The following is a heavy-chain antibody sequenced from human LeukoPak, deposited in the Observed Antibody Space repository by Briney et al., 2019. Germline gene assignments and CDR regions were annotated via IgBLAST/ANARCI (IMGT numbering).Heavy chain of an antibody. CDR3: ARSTKAIVVVPAAIDWFDP. D-gene: IGHD2-2*02. CDR2: ISAYNGNT. V-gene: IGHV1-18*01. CDR1: GYTFTSYG. J-gene: IGHJ5*02. Sequence: EASVKVSCKASGYTFTSYGISWVRQAPGQGLEWMGWISAYNGNTNYAQKLQGRVTITTDTSTSTAYMELSSLRSEDTAVYYCARSTKAIVVVPAAIDWFDPWGQGTLVTVSS.